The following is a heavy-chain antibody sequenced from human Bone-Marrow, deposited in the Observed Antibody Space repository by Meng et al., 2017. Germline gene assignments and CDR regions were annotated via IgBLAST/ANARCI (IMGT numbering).Heavy chain of an antibody. D-gene: IGHD1-1*01. CDR3: ARAFDNPYYFDY. J-gene: IGHJ4*02. CDR1: GGSISSYY. V-gene: IGHV4-59*01. CDR2: IYYSGST. Sequence: SETLSLTCTVSGGSISSYYWSWIRQPPGKGLEWIGYIYYSGSTNYNPSLKSQVTISVDTSKNQFSLKLSSVTAADTAVYYCARAFDNPYYFDYWGQGTLVTVSS.